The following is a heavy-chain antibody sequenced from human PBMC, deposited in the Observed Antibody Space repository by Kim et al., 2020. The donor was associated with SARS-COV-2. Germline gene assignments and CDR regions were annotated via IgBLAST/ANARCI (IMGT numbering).Heavy chain of an antibody. CDR1: GYTFTSYG. V-gene: IGHV1-18*01. CDR2: ISAYNGNT. CDR3: AVNHDYGDSGDNYGMDV. Sequence: ASVKVSCKASGYTFTSYGISWVRQAPGQGLEWMGWISAYNGNTNYAQKLQGRVTMTTDTSTSTAYMELRSLRSDDTAVYYCAVNHDYGDSGDNYGMDVWGQGTTVTVSS. J-gene: IGHJ6*02. D-gene: IGHD4-17*01.